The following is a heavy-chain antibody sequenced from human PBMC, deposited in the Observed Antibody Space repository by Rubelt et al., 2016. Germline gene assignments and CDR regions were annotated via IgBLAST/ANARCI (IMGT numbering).Heavy chain of an antibody. D-gene: IGHD6-19*01. V-gene: IGHV4-61*01. J-gene: IGHJ5*02. Sequence: QVQLQESGPGLVKPSETLSLTCTVSGGSVSSGSFYWSWIRQPPGKGLEWIGFVYYSGSTNYKPSLKSRVTISLATSKNHFSRSLSSGAAAETAVYYCASGAVAGLRSWFDPWGQGTLVTVSS. CDR1: GGSVSSGSFY. CDR3: ASGAVAGLRSWFDP. CDR2: VYYSGST.